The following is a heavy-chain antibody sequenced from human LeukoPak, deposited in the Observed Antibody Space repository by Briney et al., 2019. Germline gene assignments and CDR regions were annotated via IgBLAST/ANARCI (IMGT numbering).Heavy chain of an antibody. CDR2: IYYSGST. D-gene: IGHD6-13*01. CDR1: GGSMSPYH. Sequence: SETLSLTCTVSGGSMSPYHWGWIRQPPGKGLEWIGYIYYSGSTNYNPSLKSRVTISVDTSKNQFSLKLSSVTAADTAVYYCARHASGYSSSWWAYWGQGTLVTVSS. CDR3: ARHASGYSSSWWAY. V-gene: IGHV4-59*08. J-gene: IGHJ4*02.